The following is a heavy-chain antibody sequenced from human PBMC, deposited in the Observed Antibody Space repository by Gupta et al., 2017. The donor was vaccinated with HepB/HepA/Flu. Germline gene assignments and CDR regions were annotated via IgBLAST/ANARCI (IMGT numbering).Heavy chain of an antibody. V-gene: IGHV3-15*01. CDR3: VTEWDVVAVPAVRIDY. J-gene: IGHJ4*02. D-gene: IGHD2-2*01. Sequence: EVQLVESVVCWEKPGEFLRLSCAASGFTLSAAWMTWLRQAPGKGLEWVARIRSKAEDGATAYSTPVKDRFSDSRDESRETLYLQMNSQKAEDTTVDYCVTEWDVVAVPAVRIDYWGQGTLVTVSS. CDR1: GFTLSAAW. CDR2: IRSKAEDGAT.